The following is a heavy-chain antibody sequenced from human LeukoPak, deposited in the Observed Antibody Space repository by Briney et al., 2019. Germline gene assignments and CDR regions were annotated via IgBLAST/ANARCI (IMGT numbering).Heavy chain of an antibody. CDR3: ARALGDYFDY. J-gene: IGHJ4*02. V-gene: IGHV3-74*01. D-gene: IGHD4-17*01. Sequence: GGSLRLSCAASGFTFSSHLMHWVRQAPGKGLVWVSRISSDGTYTNYADSVRGRFTISRDNAKNSLYLQMNSLRAEDTAVYYCARALGDYFDYWGQGTLVTVSS. CDR1: GFTFSSHL. CDR2: ISSDGTYT.